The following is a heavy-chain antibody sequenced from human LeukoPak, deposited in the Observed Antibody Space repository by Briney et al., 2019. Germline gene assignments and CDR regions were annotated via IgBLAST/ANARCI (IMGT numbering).Heavy chain of an antibody. CDR3: ARDSRQDYYDSSGYLWFAFDI. V-gene: IGHV3-53*01. CDR2: IYSGGST. Sequence: PGRSLRLSCAVSGFTFNRYAMHWVRQAPGKGLEWVSVIYSGGSTYYADSVKCRFTISRDNSKNTLYLQMNSLRAEDTAVYYCARDSRQDYYDSSGYLWFAFDIWGQGTMVTVSS. D-gene: IGHD3-22*01. J-gene: IGHJ3*02. CDR1: GFTFNRYA.